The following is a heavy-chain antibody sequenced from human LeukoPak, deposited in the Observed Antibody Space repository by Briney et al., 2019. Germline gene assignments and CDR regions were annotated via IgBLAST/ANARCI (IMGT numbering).Heavy chain of an antibody. V-gene: IGHV3-43D*03. CDR3: AGSDTTGYSPREWDYWYFDL. CDR1: GFPFDDYG. Sequence: PGGSLRLSCAASGFPFDDYGMLWVRQASGKGLEWVSFISWHGETTSYSDSVKGRFTISRDTSKNSLYLQMNSLRAEDTAVYYCAGSDTTGYSPREWDYWYFDLWGRGTLVTVSS. CDR2: ISWHGETT. J-gene: IGHJ2*01. D-gene: IGHD3-9*01.